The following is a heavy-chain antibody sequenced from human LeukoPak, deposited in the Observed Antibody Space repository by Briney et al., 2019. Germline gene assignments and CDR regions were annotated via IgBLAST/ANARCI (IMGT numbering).Heavy chain of an antibody. D-gene: IGHD3-10*01. CDR1: GFTFSSYS. V-gene: IGHV3-21*01. CDR3: ARIYGSGSYYDY. CDR2: ISSSSSYI. J-gene: IGHJ4*02. Sequence: SGGSLRLSCAASGFTFSSYSMNWVRQAPGKGLEWVSSISSSSSYIYYADSVKGRFTISRDNAKNSLYLQMNSLRAEDTAVYYCARIYGSGSYYDYWGQGTLVTVSS.